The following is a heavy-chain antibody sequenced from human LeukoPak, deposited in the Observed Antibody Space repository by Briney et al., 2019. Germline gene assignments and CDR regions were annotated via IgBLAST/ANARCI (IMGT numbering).Heavy chain of an antibody. J-gene: IGHJ4*02. Sequence: GGTLRLSCAASGFTFSSYGMSWVRQAPGKGLEWVSAISGSGGSTYYADSVKGRFTISRDNSKNTLYLQMNSLRAEDTAVYYCAKESYYYGSGSYYPILGDYWGQGTLVTVSS. CDR1: GFTFSSYG. V-gene: IGHV3-23*01. CDR2: ISGSGGST. CDR3: AKESYYYGSGSYYPILGDY. D-gene: IGHD3-10*01.